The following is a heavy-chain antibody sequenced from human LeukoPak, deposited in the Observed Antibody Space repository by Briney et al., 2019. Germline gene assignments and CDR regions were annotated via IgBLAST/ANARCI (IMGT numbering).Heavy chain of an antibody. CDR2: IVVGSGNT. Sequence: SVKVSCKASGFTFTSSAMQWVRQARGQRLEWIGWIVVGSGNTNYAQKFRERVTITRDMSTSTAYMEMSSLRSEDTAVYYCATDPLAYCGGDCYPLGMDVWGKGTTVTVSS. J-gene: IGHJ6*04. V-gene: IGHV1-58*02. CDR3: ATDPLAYCGGDCYPLGMDV. CDR1: GFTFTSSA. D-gene: IGHD2-21*02.